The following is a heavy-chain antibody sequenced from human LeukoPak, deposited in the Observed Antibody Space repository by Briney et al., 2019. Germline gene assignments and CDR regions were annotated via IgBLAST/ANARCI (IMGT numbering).Heavy chain of an antibody. Sequence: GGSLRLSCAASGFTFSTHGMSWVRQAPGKGLEWVANIKQDGSEKFYVDSVKGRFTISRDNAKNSLYLQMNSLRAEDTAVYYCARSLGYCSSTSCYPPTYWGQGTLVTVSS. CDR3: ARSLGYCSSTSCYPPTY. CDR2: IKQDGSEK. V-gene: IGHV3-7*01. D-gene: IGHD2-2*01. CDR1: GFTFSTHG. J-gene: IGHJ4*02.